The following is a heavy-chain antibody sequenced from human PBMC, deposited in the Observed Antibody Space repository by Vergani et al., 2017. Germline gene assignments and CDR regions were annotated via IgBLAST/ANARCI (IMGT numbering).Heavy chain of an antibody. CDR2: INHSGST. J-gene: IGHJ6*02. CDR1: GGSFSGYY. Sequence: QVQLQQWGAGLLKPSETLSLTCAVYGGSFSGYYWSWIRQPPGKGLEWIGEINHSGSTNYNPSLKSRVTISVDTSKNQFSLKLSSVTAADTAVYYCARGLDNQYSSSWYYYYYGMDVWGQGP. CDR3: ARGLDNQYSSSWYYYYYGMDV. D-gene: IGHD6-13*01. V-gene: IGHV4-34*01.